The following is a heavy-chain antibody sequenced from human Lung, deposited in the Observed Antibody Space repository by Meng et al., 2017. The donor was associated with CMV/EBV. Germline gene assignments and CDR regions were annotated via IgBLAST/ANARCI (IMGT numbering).Heavy chain of an antibody. V-gene: IGHV3-21*01. CDR2: ISSSSSYI. Sequence: GGSLRLSCAASGFTFSSYSVNWVRQAPGKGLEWVSPISSSSSYIYYADSVKGRFTISRDNAKNSLYLQMNSLRAEDTAVYYCARGVCGRDDFWSGCYDYWGQGTXVTVSS. J-gene: IGHJ4*02. D-gene: IGHD3-3*01. CDR1: GFTFSSYS. CDR3: ARGVCGRDDFWSGCYDY.